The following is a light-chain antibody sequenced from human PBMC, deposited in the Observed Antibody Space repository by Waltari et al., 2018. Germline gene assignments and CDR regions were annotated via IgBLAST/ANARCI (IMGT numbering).Light chain of an antibody. CDR2: TNN. V-gene: IGLV1-44*01. J-gene: IGLJ3*02. Sequence: QSVLTQPPSASGTPGQGVTISCSGSSSNIGSNTVSWYQQLPGTAPKLLIYTNNQRPSGGPDRFSGSKSGTSASLAISGLQSEDEADYYCAAWDDSLNGRVFGGGTKVTVL. CDR3: AAWDDSLNGRV. CDR1: SSNIGSNT.